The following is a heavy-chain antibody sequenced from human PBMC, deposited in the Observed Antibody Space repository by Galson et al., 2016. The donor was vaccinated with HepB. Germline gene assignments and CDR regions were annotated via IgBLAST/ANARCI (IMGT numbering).Heavy chain of an antibody. D-gene: IGHD2-21*02. Sequence: SETLSLTCTVSSGSISSSRYYWGWIRQPPGKGLEWIGSTYYSGTTSYNPSLKSRVTISVDTSKDQFTLKLNSVTAADTALYYCASHCGGDCYIALADAFDIWGQGTMVSVSS. CDR3: ASHCGGDCYIALADAFDI. J-gene: IGHJ3*02. V-gene: IGHV4-39*01. CDR1: SGSISSSRYY. CDR2: TYYSGTT.